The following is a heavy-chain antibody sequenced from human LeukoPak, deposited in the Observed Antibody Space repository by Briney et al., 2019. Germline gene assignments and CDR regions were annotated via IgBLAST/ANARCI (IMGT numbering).Heavy chain of an antibody. CDR3: ARVRWQWLVGVSYYFDY. J-gene: IGHJ4*02. D-gene: IGHD6-19*01. V-gene: IGHV4-61*01. CDR1: GYSISSGYF. Sequence: SETLSLTCTVSGYSISSGYFWGWIRQPPGKGLEWIGYIYYSGSTNYNPSLKSRVTISVDTSKNQFSLKLSSVTAADTAVYYCARVRWQWLVGVSYYFDYWGQGTLVTVSS. CDR2: IYYSGST.